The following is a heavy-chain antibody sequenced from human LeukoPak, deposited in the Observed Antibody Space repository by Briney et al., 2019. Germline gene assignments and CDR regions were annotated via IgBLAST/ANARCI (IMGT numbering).Heavy chain of an antibody. V-gene: IGHV3-49*03. CDR1: GFTFGDYA. CDR2: IRSKAYGGTT. D-gene: IGHD5-18*01. CDR3: TREFREEHSYGPGRYFDY. J-gene: IGHJ4*02. Sequence: GGSLRPSCTASGFTFGDYAMSWFRQAPGKGLEWVGFIRSKAYGGTTEYAASVKGRFTISRDDSKSIAYLQMNSLKTEDTAVYYCTREFREEHSYGPGRYFDYWGQGTLVTVSS.